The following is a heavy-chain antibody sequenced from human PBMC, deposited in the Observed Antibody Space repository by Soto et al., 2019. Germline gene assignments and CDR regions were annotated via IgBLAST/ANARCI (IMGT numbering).Heavy chain of an antibody. V-gene: IGHV3-23*01. D-gene: IGHD3-22*01. J-gene: IGHJ4*02. CDR2: ISVSGGST. Sequence: GGSLRLSCAASGFTFSSYAMSWFRQAPGKGLEWVSSISVSGGSTYYADSVKGRFTISRDNSKSTLFLHMNSLRAEATAVYYCAKAAGSDYYPVDXWGQGTLVTVSX. CDR3: AKAAGSDYYPVDX. CDR1: GFTFSSYA.